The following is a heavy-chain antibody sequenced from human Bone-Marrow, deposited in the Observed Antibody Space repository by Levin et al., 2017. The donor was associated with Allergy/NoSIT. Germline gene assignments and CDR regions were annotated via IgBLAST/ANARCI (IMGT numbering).Heavy chain of an antibody. J-gene: IGHJ4*02. CDR3: ARVPGVVVVAATSRFDY. Sequence: ASVKVSCKASGYTFTSYGISWVRQAPGQGLEWMGWISAYNGNTNYAQKLQGRVTMTTDTSTSTAYMELRSLRSDDTAVYYCARVPGVVVVAATSRFDYWGQGTLVTVSS. V-gene: IGHV1-18*01. D-gene: IGHD2-15*01. CDR2: ISAYNGNT. CDR1: GYTFTSYG.